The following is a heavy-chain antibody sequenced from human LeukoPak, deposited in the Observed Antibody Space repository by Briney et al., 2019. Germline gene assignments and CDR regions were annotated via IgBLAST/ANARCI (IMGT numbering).Heavy chain of an antibody. CDR3: ARLRAMAGHRGGFDF. CDR2: VYYTGNT. V-gene: IGHV4-59*04. CDR1: GGSISSYY. D-gene: IGHD6-19*01. Sequence: SETLSLTCTVSGGSISSYYWDWIRQPPGKGLEWTGTVYYTGNTYYNPSLKSRVAISVDTSKNQFSLQLTSMTAADTAVYYCARLRAMAGHRGGFDFWGRGTMVTVSS. J-gene: IGHJ3*01.